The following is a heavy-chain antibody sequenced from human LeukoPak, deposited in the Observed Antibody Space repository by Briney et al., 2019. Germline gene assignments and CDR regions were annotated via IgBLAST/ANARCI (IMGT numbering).Heavy chain of an antibody. D-gene: IGHD5-12*01. CDR2: INPNSGGT. CDR3: ARGIGYEPFDY. J-gene: IGHJ4*02. Sequence: RATVKVSCKASGYTFTGYYMHWVRQAPGQGLEWMGWINPNSGGTNYAQKFQGRVTMTRDTSISTAYMELSRLGSDDTAVYYCARGIGYEPFDYWGQGTLVTVSS. V-gene: IGHV1-2*02. CDR1: GYTFTGYY.